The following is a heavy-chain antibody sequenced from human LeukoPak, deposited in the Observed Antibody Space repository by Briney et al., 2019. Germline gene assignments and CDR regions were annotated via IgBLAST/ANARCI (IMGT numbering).Heavy chain of an antibody. Sequence: SETLSLTCTVSGGSISSYYWSWIRQPPGKGLEWIGYIYYSGSTNYNPSLKSRVTISVDTSKNQFSLKLSSVTAADTAVYYCARRDFTDDFDYWGQGTLVIVSS. CDR1: GGSISSYY. D-gene: IGHD3-3*01. CDR2: IYYSGST. CDR3: ARRDFTDDFDY. V-gene: IGHV4-59*08. J-gene: IGHJ4*02.